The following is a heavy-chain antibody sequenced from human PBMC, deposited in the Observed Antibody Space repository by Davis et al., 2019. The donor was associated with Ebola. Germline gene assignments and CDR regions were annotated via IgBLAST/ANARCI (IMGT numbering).Heavy chain of an antibody. Sequence: ASVKVSCTASGYTFTGYYMHWVRQAPGQGLEWMGWINPNSGGTNYAQKFQGWVTMTRDTSISTAYMELSRLRSDDTAVYYCARDNCGGDCFEVYFDYWSQGTLVTVSS. CDR1: GYTFTGYY. CDR2: INPNSGGT. CDR3: ARDNCGGDCFEVYFDY. V-gene: IGHV1-2*04. J-gene: IGHJ4*02. D-gene: IGHD2-21*02.